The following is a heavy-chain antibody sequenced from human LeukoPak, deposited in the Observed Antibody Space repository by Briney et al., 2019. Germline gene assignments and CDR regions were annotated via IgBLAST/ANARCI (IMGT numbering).Heavy chain of an antibody. CDR3: AREFFDYGDYGAIDY. Sequence: SVKVSCKACGGTFSSYDISWVRQAPGQGLEWMGRIIPILGIANYAQKFQGRVTITADKSTSTAYMELSSLRSEDTAVYYCAREFFDYGDYGAIDYWGQGTLVTVSS. D-gene: IGHD4-17*01. V-gene: IGHV1-69*04. CDR2: IIPILGIA. CDR1: GGTFSSYD. J-gene: IGHJ4*02.